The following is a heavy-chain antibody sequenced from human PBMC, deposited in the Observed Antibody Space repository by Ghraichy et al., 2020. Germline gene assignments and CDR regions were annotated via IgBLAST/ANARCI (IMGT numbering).Heavy chain of an antibody. V-gene: IGHV1-69*13. D-gene: IGHD2-15*01. CDR2: IIPIFGTA. CDR3: AREGGGTRYDAFDI. Sequence: SVKVSCKASGGTFSSYAISWVRQAPGQGLEWMGGIIPIFGTANYAQKFQGRVTITADESTSTAYMELSSLRSEDTAVYYCAREGGGTRYDAFDIWGQGTMVTVSS. CDR1: GGTFSSYA. J-gene: IGHJ3*02.